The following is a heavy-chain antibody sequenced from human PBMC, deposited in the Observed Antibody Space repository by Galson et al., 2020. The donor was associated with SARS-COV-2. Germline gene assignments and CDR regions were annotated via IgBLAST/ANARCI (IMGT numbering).Heavy chain of an antibody. V-gene: IGHV3-11*01. J-gene: IGHJ4*02. D-gene: IGHD2-15*01. CDR3: ARDLESGGRDYFDS. CDR2: ISDSGNTI. CDR1: GFTFSDHY. Sequence: GGSLRLSCAASGFTFSDHYMSWIRQAPGKGLEWITYISDSGNTIYYADSVRGRFTISRDNGKNSLYLQVNSLRVEDTAVYYCARDLESGGRDYFDSWGQGTLVTVSS.